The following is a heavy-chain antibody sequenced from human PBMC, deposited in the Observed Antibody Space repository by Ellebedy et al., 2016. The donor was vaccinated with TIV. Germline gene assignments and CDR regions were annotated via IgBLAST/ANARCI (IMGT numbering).Heavy chain of an antibody. V-gene: IGHV4-34*01. CDR1: GGSFSGYY. J-gene: IGHJ3*02. Sequence: SETLSLTCAVYGGSFSGYYWSWIRQPPGKGLEWIGEINHSGSTNYNPSLKSRVTISVETSKNQFSLKLSSVTAADTAVYYCARRPADDSSGYYAFDIWGQGTMVTVSS. CDR3: ARRPADDSSGYYAFDI. D-gene: IGHD3-22*01. CDR2: INHSGST.